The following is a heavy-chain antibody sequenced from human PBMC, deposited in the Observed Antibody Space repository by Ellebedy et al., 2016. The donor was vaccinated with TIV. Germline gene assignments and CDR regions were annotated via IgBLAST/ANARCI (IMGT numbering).Heavy chain of an antibody. Sequence: PGGSLRLSCAASGFSFSSHAMHWVRPAPGKGLEWVAVIWNDGSNKYYADSVKDRFTISRDNSKSTLFLQMNSLRGDDTAVYYCARDNFSCRGGHCFQSGWFDPWGQGTLVTVSS. J-gene: IGHJ5*02. V-gene: IGHV3-33*01. D-gene: IGHD2-15*01. CDR3: ARDNFSCRGGHCFQSGWFDP. CDR1: GFSFSSHA. CDR2: IWNDGSNK.